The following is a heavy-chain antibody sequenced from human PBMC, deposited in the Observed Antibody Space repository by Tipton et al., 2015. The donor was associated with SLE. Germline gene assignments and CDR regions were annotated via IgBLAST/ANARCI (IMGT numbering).Heavy chain of an antibody. V-gene: IGHV4-39*07. CDR3: ARAGAVAGPGGPYYLDY. D-gene: IGHD6-19*01. Sequence: TLSLTCTVSGGFISSSSYYWGWIRQPPGKGLEWIGSVSYLGSTSYNATLKSRVTISIDTSKKHFSLKLYSVTAADTAIFYCARAGAVAGPGGPYYLDYWGRGALVTVSS. CDR2: VSYLGST. CDR1: GGFISSSSYY. J-gene: IGHJ4*02.